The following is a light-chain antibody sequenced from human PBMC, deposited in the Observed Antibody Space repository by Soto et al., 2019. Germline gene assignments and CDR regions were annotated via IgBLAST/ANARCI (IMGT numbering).Light chain of an antibody. Sequence: QAVVTQEPSLTVSPGGTVTLTCGSSTGSVTSGHYPYWFQQKPGQAPRTLIYDTDNKHSWTPARFSGSLLGGKAALTLSGAQPEDEADYYCLLYYGAFRVFGGGTKVTVL. CDR3: LLYYGAFRV. CDR2: DTD. J-gene: IGLJ2*01. V-gene: IGLV7-46*01. CDR1: TGSVTSGHY.